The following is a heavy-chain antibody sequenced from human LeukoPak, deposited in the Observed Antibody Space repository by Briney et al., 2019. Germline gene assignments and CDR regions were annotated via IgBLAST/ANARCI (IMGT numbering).Heavy chain of an antibody. CDR2: IKQDGSEK. CDR1: GFTFSGYW. CDR3: ARDDGSGSYYLYYYYGMDV. D-gene: IGHD3-10*01. J-gene: IGHJ6*02. V-gene: IGHV3-7*01. Sequence: PGGSLRLSCAASGFTFSGYWMSWVRQAPGKGLEWVANIKQDGSEKYYVDSVKGRFTISRDNAKNSLYLQMNSLRAEDTAVYYCARDDGSGSYYLYYYYGMDVWGQGTTVTVSS.